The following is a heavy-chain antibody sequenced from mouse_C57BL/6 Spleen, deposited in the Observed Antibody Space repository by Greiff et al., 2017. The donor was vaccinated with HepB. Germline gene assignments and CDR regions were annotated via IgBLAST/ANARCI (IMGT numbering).Heavy chain of an antibody. CDR2: ISGGGGNT. CDR1: GFTFSSYT. Sequence: EVQLVESGGGLVKPGGSLKLSCAASGFTFSSYTMSWVRQTPEKRLEWVATISGGGGNTYYPDSVKGRFTISRDNAKNTLYLQMSSLRAEDTALYYCASPDYYGSSDRYFDVWGTGTTVTVSS. J-gene: IGHJ1*03. D-gene: IGHD1-1*01. CDR3: ASPDYYGSSDRYFDV. V-gene: IGHV5-9*01.